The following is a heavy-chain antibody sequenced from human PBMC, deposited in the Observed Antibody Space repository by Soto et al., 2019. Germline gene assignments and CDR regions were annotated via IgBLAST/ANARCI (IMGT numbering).Heavy chain of an antibody. Sequence: QVQLQESGPGLMKHSQTLSLTCSVSGCSISSGGYYWRWVRQHPGKGLEWLGYIYSGGSTYHNPSLYSRVPISIHTDKNHFSLELTSVTAADTAVYFCARGTCTYGYAIDIWVQGTLVTVSS. D-gene: IGHD5-18*01. CDR1: GCSISSGGYY. CDR2: IYSGGST. J-gene: IGHJ4*02. V-gene: IGHV4-31*03. CDR3: ARGTCTYGYAIDI.